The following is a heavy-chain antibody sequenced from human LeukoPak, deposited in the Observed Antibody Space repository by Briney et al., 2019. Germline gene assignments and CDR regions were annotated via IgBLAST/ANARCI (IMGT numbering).Heavy chain of an antibody. J-gene: IGHJ6*04. V-gene: IGHV4-61*01. CDR2: IYYSGST. Sequence: SETLSLTCTVSGGSVSSGSYYWSWIRQPPGKGLEWIAYIYYSGSTNYNPSLKSRVTISVDTSKNQFSLKLSSVTAADTAVYYCARNSWFGELNYYYGMDVWGKGTTVTVSS. D-gene: IGHD3-10*01. CDR3: ARNSWFGELNYYYGMDV. CDR1: GGSVSSGSYY.